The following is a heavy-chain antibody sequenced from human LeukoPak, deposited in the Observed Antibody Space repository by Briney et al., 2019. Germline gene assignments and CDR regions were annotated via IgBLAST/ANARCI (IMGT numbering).Heavy chain of an antibody. Sequence: GASVKVSCKASGYTFTSYYMHWVRQAPGQGLEWMGIINPSGGSTSYAQKFQGRVTMTRDTSTSTAYMELSSLRSEDTAVYYCARGRVYYYYDSSGYYPYFDYWGQGTLVTVSS. CDR1: GYTFTSYY. CDR2: INPSGGST. CDR3: ARGRVYYYYDSSGYYPYFDY. J-gene: IGHJ4*02. D-gene: IGHD3-22*01. V-gene: IGHV1-46*01.